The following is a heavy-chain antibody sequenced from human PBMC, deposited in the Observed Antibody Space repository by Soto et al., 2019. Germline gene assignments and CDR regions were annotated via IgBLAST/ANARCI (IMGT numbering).Heavy chain of an antibody. V-gene: IGHV1-8*01. Sequence: GASVNVSCKASGYTFTSYDINWVRQATGQGLELMGWMNPNSGNTGYAQKFQGRVTMTRNTSISTAYMELSSLRSEDTAVYYCAIGEEYDFWSGYYGLRFGCALRVDPLGQLTLVTVSS. CDR2: MNPNSGNT. J-gene: IGHJ5*02. D-gene: IGHD3-3*01. CDR1: GYTFTSYD. CDR3: AIGEEYDFWSGYYGLRFGCALRVDP.